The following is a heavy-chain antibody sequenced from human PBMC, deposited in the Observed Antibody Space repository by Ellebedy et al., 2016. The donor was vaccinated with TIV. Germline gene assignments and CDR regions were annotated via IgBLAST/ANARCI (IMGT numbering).Heavy chain of an antibody. D-gene: IGHD1-26*01. J-gene: IGHJ5*02. CDR1: GYTFTGYY. Sequence: ASVKVSCXASGYTFTGYYMHWVRQAPGQGLEWMGWINPNSGGTNYAQKFQGRVTMTRDTSISTAYMELSRLRSDDTAVYYCARAVGATYWFNPWGQGTLVTVSS. CDR3: ARAVGATYWFNP. CDR2: INPNSGGT. V-gene: IGHV1-2*02.